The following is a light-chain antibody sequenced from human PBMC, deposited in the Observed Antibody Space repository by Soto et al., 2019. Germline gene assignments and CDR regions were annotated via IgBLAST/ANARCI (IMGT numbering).Light chain of an antibody. CDR2: GAS. Sequence: EIVMTQSPATLPVSPGERATLSCRASQNVRSKIAWYQQKPGQSPRLLIYGASTRATDIPARFSGSGSGTEFTLTISSLQSEDFAVYYCQQYNNWPPYTFGQGTKLEIK. J-gene: IGKJ2*01. V-gene: IGKV3-15*01. CDR3: QQYNNWPPYT. CDR1: QNVRSK.